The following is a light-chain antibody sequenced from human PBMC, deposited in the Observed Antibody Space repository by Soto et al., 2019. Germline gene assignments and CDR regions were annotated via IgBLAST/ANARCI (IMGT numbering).Light chain of an antibody. V-gene: IGLV2-23*01. CDR3: CSYARGNTWV. J-gene: IGLJ3*02. CDR1: SIYVGTYNL. Sequence: QSVLTQPASVSGSPGQSITISCTGTSIYVGTYNLVSWYQQHAGKAPKLMIYEGTKRPSGVSNRFSGSKSGNTVSLTISGLQAEDEAHYYCCSYARGNTWVFGGGTKLTVL. CDR2: EGT.